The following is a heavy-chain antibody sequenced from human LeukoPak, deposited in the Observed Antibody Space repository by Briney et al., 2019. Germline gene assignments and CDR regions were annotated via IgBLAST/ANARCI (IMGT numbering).Heavy chain of an antibody. CDR1: GYTFTSYG. CDR3: ARDHIYSPLGSFDY. CDR2: ISAYNGNT. Sequence: PAASVKVSCKASGYTFTSYGISWVRQAPGQGLEWMGWISAYNGNTNYAQKLQGRVTMTTDTSTSTAYMELRSLRSDDTAVYYCARDHIYSPLGSFDYWGQGTLVTVSS. D-gene: IGHD2-15*01. V-gene: IGHV1-18*01. J-gene: IGHJ4*02.